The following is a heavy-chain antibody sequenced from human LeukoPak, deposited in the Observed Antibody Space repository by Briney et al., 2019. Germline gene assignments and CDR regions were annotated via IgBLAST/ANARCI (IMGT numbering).Heavy chain of an antibody. D-gene: IGHD3-9*01. V-gene: IGHV1-2*06. CDR2: INPNSGGT. J-gene: IGHJ3*02. Sequence: ASAQVSFQASGYTFTGYYLHWVRQAPGQGLEWMGRINPNSGGTNYAQKFQGRVTMTRDTSISTAYMELSRLRSDDTAVYYCARALMKYYDILTGPAFDIWGQGTMVTVSS. CDR3: ARALMKYYDILTGPAFDI. CDR1: GYTFTGYY.